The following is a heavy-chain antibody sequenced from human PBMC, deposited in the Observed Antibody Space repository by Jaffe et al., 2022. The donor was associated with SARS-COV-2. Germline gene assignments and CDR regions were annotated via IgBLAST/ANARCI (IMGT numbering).Heavy chain of an antibody. J-gene: IGHJ3*02. D-gene: IGHD3-22*01. V-gene: IGHV1-69*02. Sequence: QVQLVQSGAEVKKPGSSVKVSCKASGGTFSSYTISWVRQAPGQGLEWMGRIIPILGIANYAQKFQGRVTITADKSTSTAYMELSSLRSEDTAVYYCARADYDSSGYYQGYAFDIWGQGTMVTVSS. CDR1: GGTFSSYT. CDR2: IIPILGIA. CDR3: ARADYDSSGYYQGYAFDI.